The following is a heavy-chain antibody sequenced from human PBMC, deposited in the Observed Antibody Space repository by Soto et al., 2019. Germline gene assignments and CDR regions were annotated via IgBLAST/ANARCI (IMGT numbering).Heavy chain of an antibody. J-gene: IGHJ5*02. CDR2: MNPNSGNT. CDR1: GYTFTSYD. D-gene: IGHD4-17*01. Sequence: ASVKVSCKASGYTFTSYDINWVRQATGQGLEWMGWMNPNSGNTGYAQKLQGRVTMTTDTSTSTAYMELRSLRSDDTAVYYCARCRTTVTTDNWFDPWGQGTLVTVSS. CDR3: ARCRTTVTTDNWFDP. V-gene: IGHV1-8*01.